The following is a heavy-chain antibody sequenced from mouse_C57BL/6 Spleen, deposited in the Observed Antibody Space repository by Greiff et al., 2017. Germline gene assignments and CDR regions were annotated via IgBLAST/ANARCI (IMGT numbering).Heavy chain of an antibody. CDR3: AMYYASSFWYFDV. V-gene: IGHV5-17*01. CDR1: GFTFSDYG. CDR2: ISSGSSTI. J-gene: IGHJ1*03. D-gene: IGHD1-1*01. Sequence: EVKLMESGGGLVKPGGSLKLSCAASGFTFSDYGMHWVRQAPEKGLEWVAYISSGSSTIYYADTVKGRFTNSRDNAQNTLFLQMTSLRSEDTARYYYAMYYASSFWYFDVWGTGTTVTVSS.